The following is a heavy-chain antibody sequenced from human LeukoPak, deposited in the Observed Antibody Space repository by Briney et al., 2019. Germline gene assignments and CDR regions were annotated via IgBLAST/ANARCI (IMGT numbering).Heavy chain of an antibody. Sequence: GGSLRLSCAASGFTFSSYAVSWVRQAPGKGLEWVSYISSSGSTIYYADSVKGRFTISRDNAKNSLYLQMNSLRAEDTAVYYCARVKKAYCGGDCYRSLDAFDIWGQGTMVTVSS. D-gene: IGHD2-21*02. V-gene: IGHV3-48*03. CDR1: GFTFSSYA. CDR2: ISSSGSTI. J-gene: IGHJ3*02. CDR3: ARVKKAYCGGDCYRSLDAFDI.